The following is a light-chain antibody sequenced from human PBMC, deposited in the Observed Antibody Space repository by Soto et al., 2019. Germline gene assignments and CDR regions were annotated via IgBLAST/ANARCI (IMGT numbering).Light chain of an antibody. CDR2: EVS. V-gene: IGLV2-14*01. CDR1: NSDVGGYNF. CDR3: SSYTSDRGV. Sequence: QSVLTQPASVSGSPGQSITISCTGTNSDVGGYNFVSWYQQHPGKAPKLMIFEVSNWPSGVSDRFSGSKSGNTASLTISGLQAEDEADYYCSSYTSDRGVFGTGTKLTVL. J-gene: IGLJ1*01.